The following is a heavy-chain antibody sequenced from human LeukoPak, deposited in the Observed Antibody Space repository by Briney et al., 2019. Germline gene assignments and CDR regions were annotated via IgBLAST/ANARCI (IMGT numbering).Heavy chain of an antibody. V-gene: IGHV3-49*03. J-gene: IGHJ5*02. CDR2: IRSKAYGGTT. CDR3: TRDIVVVPAAPKSPVNWFDP. Sequence: PGGSLRLSCTASGFTFGDYAMSWFRQAPGKGLEWVGFIRSKAYGGTTEYAASVKGRFTISRDDSKSIAYLQMNSLKTEDTAVYYCTRDIVVVPAAPKSPVNWFDPWGQGTLVTASS. D-gene: IGHD2-2*01. CDR1: GFTFGDYA.